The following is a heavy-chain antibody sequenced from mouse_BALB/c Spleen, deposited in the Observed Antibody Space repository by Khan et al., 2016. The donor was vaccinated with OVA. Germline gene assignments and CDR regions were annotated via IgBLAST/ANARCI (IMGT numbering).Heavy chain of an antibody. CDR2: IWAGGTT. D-gene: IGHD2-2*01. V-gene: IGHV2-9*02. Sequence: QVQLKESGPGLVAPSQSLSITCSVSGFSLTNPGVHWVRQPPGKGLEWLGVIWAGGTTSNNSALMSRLSIKKGNTASHVFLKMNSLQTNDSAMYYCAGDFKRRAMVTSIVAYWGQGTLVTVSA. J-gene: IGHJ3*01. CDR1: GFSLTNPG. CDR3: AGDFKRRAMVTSIVAY.